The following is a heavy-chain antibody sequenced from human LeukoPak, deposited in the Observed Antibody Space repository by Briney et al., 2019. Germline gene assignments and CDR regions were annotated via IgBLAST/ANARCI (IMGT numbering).Heavy chain of an antibody. Sequence: PSETLSLTCTVSGGSIGSGDYYWSWIRQPPGKGLERIGYIYYSGSTYYNPSLKSRVTISVDTSKNQFSLKLSSVTAADTAVYYCARDPVTTVTTFDYWGQRTLVTVSS. J-gene: IGHJ4*02. CDR3: ARDPVTTVTTFDY. D-gene: IGHD4-17*01. V-gene: IGHV4-30-4*08. CDR1: GGSIGSGDYY. CDR2: IYYSGST.